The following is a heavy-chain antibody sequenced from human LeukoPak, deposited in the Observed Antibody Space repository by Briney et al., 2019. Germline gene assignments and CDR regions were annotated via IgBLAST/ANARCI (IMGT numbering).Heavy chain of an antibody. CDR2: ISAYNGNT. D-gene: IGHD6-13*01. CDR3: ARVLLAAAGPEYFQH. J-gene: IGHJ1*01. Sequence: ASVKVSCKASGGTFSSYAISWVRQAPGQGLEWMGWISAYNGNTNYAQKLQGRVTMTTDTSTSTAYMELRSLRSDDTAVYYCARVLLAAAGPEYFQHWGQGTLVTVSS. V-gene: IGHV1-18*01. CDR1: GGTFSSYA.